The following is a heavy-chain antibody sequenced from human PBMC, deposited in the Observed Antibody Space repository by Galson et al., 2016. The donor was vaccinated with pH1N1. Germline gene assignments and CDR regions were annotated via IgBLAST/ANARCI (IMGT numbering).Heavy chain of an antibody. Sequence: SLRLSCAASGFTFSDYAMHWVRQAPGKGLEWVTIMSYVGNNKYYADSVKGRFTISRDNSKNTLYLQMNSLRAKDTAVYYCAKLASYSTSSVASYFDSWGQGTLVTVSS. CDR1: GFTFSDYA. J-gene: IGHJ4*02. V-gene: IGHV3-30*18. CDR2: MSYVGNNK. D-gene: IGHD6-6*01. CDR3: AKLASYSTSSVASYFDS.